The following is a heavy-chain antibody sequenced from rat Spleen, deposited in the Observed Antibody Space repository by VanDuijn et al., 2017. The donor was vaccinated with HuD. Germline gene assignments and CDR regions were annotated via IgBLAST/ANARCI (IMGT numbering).Heavy chain of an antibody. CDR3: ARHTAFNYGTVGDY. D-gene: IGHD1-11*01. CDR2: IIYDGSST. V-gene: IGHV5-17*01. Sequence: EVQLVESGGGLVQPGRSLKLSCAASGFTFSDYAMAWVRQAPKKGLEWVATIIYDGSSTYYRDSVKGRFTISRDNAKSTLYLQMDSLRSEDTATYYCARHTAFNYGTVGDYWGQGVMVTVSS. CDR1: GFTFSDYA. J-gene: IGHJ2*01.